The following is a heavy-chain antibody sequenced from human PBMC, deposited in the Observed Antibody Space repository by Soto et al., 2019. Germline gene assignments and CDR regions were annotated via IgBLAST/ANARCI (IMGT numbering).Heavy chain of an antibody. CDR3: ARRSHYGDYTYSWFDP. CDR2: IYYTGST. Sequence: QVQLQGSGPGLVKPSQTLSRTCTVSGASISSGGYYWSWIRQHPGAGLEWIGYIYYTGSTYYNPSLKSRVTISVDTSKNQFSLKMSSVSAADTAVYYCARRSHYGDYTYSWFDPWGQGTRVTVSS. V-gene: IGHV4-31*03. D-gene: IGHD4-17*01. CDR1: GASISSGGYY. J-gene: IGHJ5*02.